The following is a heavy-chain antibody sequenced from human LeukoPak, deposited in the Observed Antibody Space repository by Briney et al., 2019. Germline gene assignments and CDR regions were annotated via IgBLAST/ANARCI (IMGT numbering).Heavy chain of an antibody. D-gene: IGHD2-2*01. CDR1: GFTFSNAW. J-gene: IGHJ4*02. Sequence: GGSLRLSCAASGFTFSNAWVSWVRQAPGKGLEWVGRIKSKTDGGTTDNAAPVKGRFTISRDDSKNTLYLQMNSLKTEDTAVYYCTTDPPRVVPAALNDYWGQGTLVTVSS. CDR2: IKSKTDGGTT. V-gene: IGHV3-15*01. CDR3: TTDPPRVVPAALNDY.